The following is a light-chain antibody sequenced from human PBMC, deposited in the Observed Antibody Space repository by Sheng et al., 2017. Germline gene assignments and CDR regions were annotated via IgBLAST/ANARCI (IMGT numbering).Light chain of an antibody. CDR1: QSLSSN. CDR2: AAS. CDR3: QQYNYWPPLT. Sequence: EIVMTQSPATLSVSPGERATLSCRASQSLSSNLAWYQQKPGQAPRLLIYAASTRATGIPARFSGSGSGTEFTLTISSLQSEDFAVYYCQQYNYWPPLTFGGGTKVEI. J-gene: IGKJ4*01. V-gene: IGKV3-15*01.